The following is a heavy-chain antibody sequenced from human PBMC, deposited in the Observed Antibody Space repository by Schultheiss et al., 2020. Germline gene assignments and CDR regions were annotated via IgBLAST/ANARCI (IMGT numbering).Heavy chain of an antibody. CDR1: GGSISSGSYY. CDR2: IFYSGST. J-gene: IGHJ1*01. D-gene: IGHD3/OR15-3a*01. V-gene: IGHV4-39*07. Sequence: SETLSLTCTVSGGSISSGSYYWSWIRQPAGKGLEWIGSIFYSGSTYYKPSLKSRVTISVDKSKNQFSLKLSSVTAADTAVYYCVREERMTRGLFWGQGTPVTVSS. CDR3: VREERMTRGLF.